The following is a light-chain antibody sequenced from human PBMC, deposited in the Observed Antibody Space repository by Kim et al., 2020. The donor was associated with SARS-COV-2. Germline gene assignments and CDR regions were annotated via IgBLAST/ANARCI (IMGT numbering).Light chain of an antibody. V-gene: IGLV3-19*01. CDR1: SLTKYD. CDR2: VED. J-gene: IGLJ2*01. Sequence: VAVGQTVRITCQGDSLTKYDVSWYQQKPGQAPVLVISVEDNRPSGIPDRFSGSRSGNTGLLTITGAQAEDEADYYCNSRDSNNNVIFGGGTQLTVL. CDR3: NSRDSNNNVI.